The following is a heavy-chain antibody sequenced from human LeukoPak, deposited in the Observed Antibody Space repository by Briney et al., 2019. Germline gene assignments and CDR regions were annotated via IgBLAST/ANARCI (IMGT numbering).Heavy chain of an antibody. CDR1: GYTFTGYY. Sequence: ASVKVSCKASGYTFTGYYMHWVRQAPGQGLEWMGWINPNSGGTNYAQKFQGRVTMTRDTSISTAYMELSRLRSDDMAVYYCARISEVCYDSSGYYCTYFDYWGQGTLVTVSS. CDR2: INPNSGGT. D-gene: IGHD3-22*01. J-gene: IGHJ4*02. V-gene: IGHV1-2*02. CDR3: ARISEVCYDSSGYYCTYFDY.